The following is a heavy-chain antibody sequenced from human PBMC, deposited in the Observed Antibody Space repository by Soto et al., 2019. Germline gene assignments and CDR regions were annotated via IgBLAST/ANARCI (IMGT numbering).Heavy chain of an antibody. CDR3: ARVSLYGDYDYFDY. D-gene: IGHD4-17*01. CDR1: GFTFSDYY. J-gene: IGHJ4*02. Sequence: QVQLVESGGGLVKPGGSLRLSCAASGFTFSDYYMSWIRQAPGKGLEWVSYISSSSSYTNYADSVKGRFTISRDNAKNSLYLQMNGLRAEDTAVYYCARVSLYGDYDYFDYWGQGTLVTVSS. CDR2: ISSSSSYT. V-gene: IGHV3-11*06.